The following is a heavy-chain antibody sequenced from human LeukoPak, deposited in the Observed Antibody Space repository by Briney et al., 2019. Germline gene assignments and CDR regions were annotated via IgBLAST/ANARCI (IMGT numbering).Heavy chain of an antibody. CDR1: GGSFSGYY. CDR3: ARGLRSSAPGDY. CDR2: INHSGST. D-gene: IGHD3-3*01. V-gene: IGHV4-34*01. J-gene: IGHJ4*02. Sequence: PSETLSLTCAVYGGSFSGYYWSWIRQPPGKGLEWIGEINHSGSTNYNPSLKSRVTISVDTSKNQFSLKLSSVTAADTAVYYCARGLRSSAPGDYWGQGTLVTVSS.